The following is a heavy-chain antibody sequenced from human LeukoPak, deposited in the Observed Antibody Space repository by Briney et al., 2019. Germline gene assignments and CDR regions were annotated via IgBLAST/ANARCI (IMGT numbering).Heavy chain of an antibody. Sequence: PGGSLRLSCAAAGFTFTDYSINWVRQAPGKGLEWVSSINPTSTSIYYADAVKGRFIISRDNAKSSLFLQMNSLRAEDTALYYCVRLRMNSDRSGYYYYYNYWGQGILVTVSS. CDR1: GFTFTDYS. J-gene: IGHJ4*02. CDR3: VRLRMNSDRSGYYYYYNY. CDR2: INPTSTSI. V-gene: IGHV3-21*01. D-gene: IGHD3-22*01.